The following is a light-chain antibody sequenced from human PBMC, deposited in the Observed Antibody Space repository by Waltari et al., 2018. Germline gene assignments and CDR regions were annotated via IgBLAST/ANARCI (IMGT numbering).Light chain of an antibody. Sequence: QSALTQPASVSGSPGQSITISCSGTDSDVGAYDFVSWYQQHTGKAPHLIIYEVSNRPSGISNRFSASKSGNTASLTSSGLQAEDEADDYCSSYTTSSAPGVFGTGTRVTVL. CDR2: EVS. CDR3: SSYTTSSAPGV. CDR1: DSDVGAYDF. J-gene: IGLJ1*01. V-gene: IGLV2-14*01.